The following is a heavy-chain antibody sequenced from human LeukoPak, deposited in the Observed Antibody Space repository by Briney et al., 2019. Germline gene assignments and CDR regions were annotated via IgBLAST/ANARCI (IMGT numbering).Heavy chain of an antibody. V-gene: IGHV3-21*01. CDR1: GGSISSYY. CDR2: IDTSGTYI. CDR3: ARGRSITLLRGVAMSDGFDI. D-gene: IGHD3-10*01. J-gene: IGHJ3*02. Sequence: PSETLSLTCTVSGGSISSYYWNWVRQAPGKGLEWVSFIDTSGTYIYYGDSMKGRFSISRDNAKNSLSLQMNGLRAEDTAVYYCARGRSITLLRGVAMSDGFDIWGQGTMVTVSS.